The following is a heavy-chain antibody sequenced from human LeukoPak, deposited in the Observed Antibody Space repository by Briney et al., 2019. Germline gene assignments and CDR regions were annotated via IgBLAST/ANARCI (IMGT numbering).Heavy chain of an antibody. V-gene: IGHV3-30-3*01. Sequence: GGSLRLSCAASGFTFSSYAMHWVRQAPGKGLEWVAVISYDGSNKYYADSVKGRFTISRDNSKNTLYLQMNSLRAEDTAVYYCARAPSWSAPHFDYWGQGTLVTVSS. J-gene: IGHJ4*02. CDR3: ARAPSWSAPHFDY. CDR1: GFTFSSYA. D-gene: IGHD6-13*01. CDR2: ISYDGSNK.